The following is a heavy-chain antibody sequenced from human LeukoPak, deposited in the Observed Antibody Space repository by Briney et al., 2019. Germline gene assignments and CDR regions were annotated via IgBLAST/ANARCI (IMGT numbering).Heavy chain of an antibody. D-gene: IGHD1-1*01. CDR1: GYSFTSYG. Sequence: GASVKVSCKASGYSFTSYGINWVRQAPGQGLEWMGWISGYIGHTNYAQNLQGRVTMTTDTSTSTAYMELRSLRFDDTAAYYCARATNSESPTDYWGQGTLVTVSS. CDR2: ISGYIGHT. CDR3: ARATNSESPTDY. J-gene: IGHJ4*02. V-gene: IGHV1-18*01.